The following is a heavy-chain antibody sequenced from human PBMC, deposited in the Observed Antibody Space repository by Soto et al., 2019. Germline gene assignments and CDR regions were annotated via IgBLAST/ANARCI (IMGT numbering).Heavy chain of an antibody. D-gene: IGHD6-19*01. CDR3: ARGASGGSGWNYYYYYGMDV. J-gene: IGHJ6*02. V-gene: IGHV3-11*05. CDR2: ISSSSSYT. Sequence: QAQLVESGGGLVKPGGSLRLSCAASGFTLSDHYMSWIRQAPGKGLEWVSYISSSSSYTDYADSVKGRFTISRDNAKNSLYLQMNSLRAEDTAVYYCARGASGGSGWNYYYYYGMDVWGQGTTVTVSS. CDR1: GFTLSDHY.